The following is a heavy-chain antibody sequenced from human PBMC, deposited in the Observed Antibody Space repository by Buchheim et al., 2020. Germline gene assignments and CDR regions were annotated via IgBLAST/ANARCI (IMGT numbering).Heavy chain of an antibody. Sequence: QVQLVESGGGVVQPGRSLRLSCAASGFTFSSYAMHWVRQAPGKGLEWVAVISYDGSNKYYADSVKGRFTISREHSKHTLYLQMNSLRAEDTAVYYCARGGYCSSTSCYRDNWFDPWGQGTL. J-gene: IGHJ5*02. CDR3: ARGGYCSSTSCYRDNWFDP. CDR2: ISYDGSNK. V-gene: IGHV3-30*04. CDR1: GFTFSSYA. D-gene: IGHD2-2*02.